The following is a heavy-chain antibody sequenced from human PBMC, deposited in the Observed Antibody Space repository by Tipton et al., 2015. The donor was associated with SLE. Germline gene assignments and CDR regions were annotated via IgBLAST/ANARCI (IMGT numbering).Heavy chain of an antibody. CDR1: GFTFSDYY. V-gene: IGHV3-11*04. D-gene: IGHD6-6*01. CDR3: ARGSSSGRGDY. J-gene: IGHJ4*02. Sequence: SLRLSCAASGFTFSDYYMSWIRQAPGKGLEWVSQVTSSGTMVHYADSVKGRFTISRDNAKNSLYLQMNSLRAEDTAVYYCARGSSSGRGDYWGQGTLVTVSS. CDR2: VTSSGTMV.